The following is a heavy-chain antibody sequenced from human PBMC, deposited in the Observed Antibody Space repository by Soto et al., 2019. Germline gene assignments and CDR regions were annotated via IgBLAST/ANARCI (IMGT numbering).Heavy chain of an antibody. V-gene: IGHV3-11*01. Sequence: QVQLVESGGRLVKPGGSLRLSCAASGFTFSDYYMSWIRQAPRKGLEWVSNISSSGSTIYYADSVKGRFTISRDNAKNSLYLQMNSLRAEDTAVYYCAGEGRVRRLERRSGAFDIWGQGTMVTVSS. J-gene: IGHJ3*02. CDR2: ISSSGSTI. D-gene: IGHD1-1*01. CDR3: AGEGRVRRLERRSGAFDI. CDR1: GFTFSDYY.